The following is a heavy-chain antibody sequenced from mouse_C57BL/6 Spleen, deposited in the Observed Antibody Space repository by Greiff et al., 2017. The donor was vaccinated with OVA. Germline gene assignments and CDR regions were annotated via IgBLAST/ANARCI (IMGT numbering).Heavy chain of an antibody. Sequence: QVQLQQSGAELMKPGASVKLSCKATGYTFTGYWIEWVKQRPGHGLEWIGEILPGSGSTNYNEKFKGKATFTADTSSNTAYMQLGSLTTEDSAIDYSAGPSTTVPYYFDYWGQGTTLTVSS. CDR3: AGPSTTVPYYFDY. D-gene: IGHD1-1*01. V-gene: IGHV1-9*01. CDR1: GYTFTGYW. CDR2: ILPGSGST. J-gene: IGHJ2*01.